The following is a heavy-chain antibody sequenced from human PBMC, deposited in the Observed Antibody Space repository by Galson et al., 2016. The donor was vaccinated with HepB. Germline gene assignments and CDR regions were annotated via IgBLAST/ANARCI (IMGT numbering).Heavy chain of an antibody. J-gene: IGHJ4*02. CDR1: GYSVHELS. CDR2: VDLEDASM. CDR3: ATATREVRPGGVDS. V-gene: IGHV1-24*01. Sequence: SVKVSCKVSGYSVHELSVHWVRQAPGRGLEWMGGVDLEDASMMFAQRFEGRLTVTKFDMILTGLTSDDTAVYYCATATREVRPGGVDSWGPGTLVTVSS. D-gene: IGHD3-10*01.